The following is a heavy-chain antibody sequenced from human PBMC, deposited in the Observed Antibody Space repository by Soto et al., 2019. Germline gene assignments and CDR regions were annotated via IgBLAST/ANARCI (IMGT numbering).Heavy chain of an antibody. CDR2: IYYNGTT. D-gene: IGHD2-8*01. V-gene: IGHV4-59*08. J-gene: IGHJ4*02. Sequence: QVQLQESGPGLVKPSETLSLTCTVSGGSFTSDYWSWIRQPPGKGLQWIGYIYYNGTTNYNPSLKSRLTISQDTAKGQISLELTSLTAADTAVYYCASPSGVAALGGLDHWGQGTLVTVSS. CDR3: ASPSGVAALGGLDH. CDR1: GGSFTSDY.